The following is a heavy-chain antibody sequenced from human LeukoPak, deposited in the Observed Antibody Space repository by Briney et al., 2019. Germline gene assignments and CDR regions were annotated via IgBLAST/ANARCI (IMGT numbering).Heavy chain of an antibody. D-gene: IGHD3-22*01. CDR2: FDPEDGET. J-gene: IGHJ3*02. CDR3: ASPRPNYYDTRPFDM. CDR1: GYTLTELF. Sequence: ASVKVSCKVSGYTLTELFIHWVRQAPVKGLEWMGGFDPEDGETIYAQKFQGRVTMTEDTSTDTAYMELSSLRSEDTAVCYCASPRPNYYDTRPFDMWGQGTLVTVSS. V-gene: IGHV1-24*01.